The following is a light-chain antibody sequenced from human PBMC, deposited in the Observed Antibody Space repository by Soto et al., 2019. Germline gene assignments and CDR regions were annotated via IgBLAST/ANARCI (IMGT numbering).Light chain of an antibody. V-gene: IGLV1-40*01. CDR2: GNS. Sequence: QSVLTQPPSVSGAPGQRVTISGTGGSSNIGAGYDVHWYQQLPGTAPKLLIYGNSNRPSGVPDRFSGSKSGTSASLAIPGLQAEDEADYYCQSYDSSLSGSVVFGGGTKLTVL. CDR1: SSNIGAGYD. J-gene: IGLJ2*01. CDR3: QSYDSSLSGSVV.